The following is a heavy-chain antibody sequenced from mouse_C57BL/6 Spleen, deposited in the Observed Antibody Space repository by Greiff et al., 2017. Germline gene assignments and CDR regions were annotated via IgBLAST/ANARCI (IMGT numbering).Heavy chain of an antibody. CDR1: GYTFTSYW. Sequence: QVQLKQPGAELVKPGASVKLSCKASGYTFTSYWMQWVKQRPGQGLEWIGEIDPSDSYTNYNQKFKGKATLTVDTSSSTAYLQLSSLTSEDSAVYYCARRPYDYDRGVFDYWGQGTTLTVSS. V-gene: IGHV1-50*01. D-gene: IGHD2-4*01. J-gene: IGHJ2*01. CDR2: IDPSDSYT. CDR3: ARRPYDYDRGVFDY.